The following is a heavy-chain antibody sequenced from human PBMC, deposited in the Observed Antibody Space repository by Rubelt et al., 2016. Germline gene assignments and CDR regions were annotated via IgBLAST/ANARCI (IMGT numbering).Heavy chain of an antibody. J-gene: IGHJ4*02. CDR2: ISRSGTSI. V-gene: IGHV3-21*01. CDR3: ARGLMGPDY. D-gene: IGHD2-8*01. CDR1: GFTFSSYS. Sequence: EVQLVESGGGLVKPGESLRLSCAASGFTFSSYSMNWVRQAPGKGLEWVSSISRSGTSIYYADSVRGRFTISRDNAKDSLYLKMKSLRAEDKAVYYCARGLMGPDYWGQGTLVTVSP.